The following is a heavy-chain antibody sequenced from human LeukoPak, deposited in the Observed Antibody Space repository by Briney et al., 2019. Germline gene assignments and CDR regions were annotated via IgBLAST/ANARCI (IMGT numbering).Heavy chain of an antibody. CDR1: GGSISGYH. CDR3: ARGASDYDILTGYIPAPFDY. V-gene: IGHV4-59*12. D-gene: IGHD3-9*01. Sequence: SETLSLTCNVSGGSISGYHWSWIRQPPGKGLEWLGYIYYSGSSNYNPSLKSRVTISADTSKNQFSLKLSSVTAADTAVYYCARGASDYDILTGYIPAPFDYWGQGTLVTVSS. J-gene: IGHJ4*02. CDR2: IYYSGSS.